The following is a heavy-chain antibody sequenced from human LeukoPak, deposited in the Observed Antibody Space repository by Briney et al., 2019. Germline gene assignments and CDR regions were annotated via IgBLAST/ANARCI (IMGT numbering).Heavy chain of an antibody. CDR1: GFTFSSYS. D-gene: IGHD5-18*01. CDR3: AKGQGRNTAMSNFDY. V-gene: IGHV3-48*04. CDR2: ISSSSSTI. Sequence: PGGSLRLSCAASGFTFSSYSMNWVRQAPGKGLEWVSYISSSSSTIYYADSVKGRFTISRDNAKNSLYLQMNSLRAEDTAVYYCAKGQGRNTAMSNFDYWGQGTLVTVSS. J-gene: IGHJ4*02.